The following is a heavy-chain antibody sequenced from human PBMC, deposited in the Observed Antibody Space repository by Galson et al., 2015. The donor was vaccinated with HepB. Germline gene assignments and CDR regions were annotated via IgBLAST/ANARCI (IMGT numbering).Heavy chain of an antibody. V-gene: IGHV3-21*01. D-gene: IGHD1-7*01. Sequence: SLRLSCAASGFTFSSYSMNWVRQAPGKGLEWVSSISSSGSYIYYADSLKGRFTISRDNAQNSLYLQMNSLRAEDTAVYYCARDSLTGTTGDFDYWGQGTLVTVSS. CDR3: ARDSLTGTTGDFDY. CDR1: GFTFSSYS. J-gene: IGHJ4*02. CDR2: ISSSGSYI.